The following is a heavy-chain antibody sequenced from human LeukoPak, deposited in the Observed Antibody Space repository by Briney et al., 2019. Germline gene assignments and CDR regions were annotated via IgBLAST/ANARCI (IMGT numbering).Heavy chain of an antibody. CDR2: ISAYNGNT. J-gene: IGHJ4*02. Sequence: ASVKVSCKASGYTFTSYGISWVRQAPGQGLEWMGWISAYNGNTNYAQKLQGRVTMTTDTSTSTAYVELSSLRSEDTAVYYCARASGGYSGYIYFDYWGQGTLVTVSS. CDR1: GYTFTSYG. V-gene: IGHV1-18*01. D-gene: IGHD5-12*01. CDR3: ARASGGYSGYIYFDY.